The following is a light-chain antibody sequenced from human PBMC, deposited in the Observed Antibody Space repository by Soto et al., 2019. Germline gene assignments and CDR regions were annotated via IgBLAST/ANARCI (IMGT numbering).Light chain of an antibody. CDR3: QQYNNWPPWT. CDR1: QSVSSN. CDR2: GAS. V-gene: IGKV3-15*01. Sequence: EIVMTKAPATLSVSPGERATLSCRASQSVSSNLAWYQQKPGLAPRLLIYGASTRATGIPARFSGSGSGTEFTLTISSLQSEDFAVYYCQQYNNWPPWTFGQGTKVDIK. J-gene: IGKJ1*01.